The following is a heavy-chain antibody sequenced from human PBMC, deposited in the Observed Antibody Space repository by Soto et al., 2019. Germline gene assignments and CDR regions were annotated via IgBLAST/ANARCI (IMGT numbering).Heavy chain of an antibody. J-gene: IGHJ4*02. CDR1: GYTFTSYG. D-gene: IGHD3-22*01. CDR3: ARALDSTGFYYFDY. V-gene: IGHV1-18*01. CDR2: ISAYNGNT. Sequence: ASVKVSCKASGYTFTSYGISWVRQAPGQGLERMGWISAYNGNTNYAQKLQGRVTMTTDTSTSTAYMELSSLRSDATAVYFCARALDSTGFYYFDYWGQGTPVTVSS.